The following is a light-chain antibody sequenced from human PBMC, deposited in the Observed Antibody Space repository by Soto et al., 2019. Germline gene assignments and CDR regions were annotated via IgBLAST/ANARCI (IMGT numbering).Light chain of an antibody. V-gene: IGKV3-20*01. J-gene: IGKJ4*01. CDR2: GAS. CDR1: QSVSNNY. CDR3: QQYGSLIT. Sequence: ENVLTQSPATLSLSPGEGATLSCRASQSVSNNYLAWYQQKPGQAPRLLIYGASSRAAGISDRFSGSGSGTDFTLTISRLEPEDFAVYYCQQYGSLITFGGGTKVDI.